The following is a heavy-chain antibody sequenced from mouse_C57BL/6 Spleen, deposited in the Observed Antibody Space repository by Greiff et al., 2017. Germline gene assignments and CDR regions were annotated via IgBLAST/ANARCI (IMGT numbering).Heavy chain of an antibody. CDR1: GFSFNTYA. J-gene: IGHJ4*01. D-gene: IGHD2-4*01. Sequence: EVNVVESGGGLVQPKGSLKLSCAASGFSFNTYAMNWVRQAPGKGLEWVARIRSKSNNYATYYADSVKDRFTISRDDSESMLYLQMNNLKTEDTAMYYCVRGDYDHYAMDYWGQGTSVTVSS. V-gene: IGHV10-1*01. CDR3: VRGDYDHYAMDY. CDR2: IRSKSNNYAT.